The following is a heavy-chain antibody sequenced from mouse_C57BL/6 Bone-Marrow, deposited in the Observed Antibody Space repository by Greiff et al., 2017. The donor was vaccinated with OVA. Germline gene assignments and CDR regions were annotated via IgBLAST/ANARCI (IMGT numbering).Heavy chain of an antibody. CDR1: GFNIKDYY. CDR2: IDPEDGDT. CDR3: TGGTTSYFDY. Sequence: EVQLQQSGAELVRPGASVKLSCTASGFNIKDYYMHWVKQRPEQGLEWIGRIDPEDGDTEYAPKFQGKATMAADTSSNTAYLQLSSLTSEDTAVYYCTGGTTSYFDYWGQGTTLTVSS. V-gene: IGHV14-1*01. J-gene: IGHJ2*01. D-gene: IGHD5-5*01.